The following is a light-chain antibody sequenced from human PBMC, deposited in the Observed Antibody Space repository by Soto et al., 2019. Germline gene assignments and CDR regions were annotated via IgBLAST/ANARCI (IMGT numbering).Light chain of an antibody. CDR2: SNN. Sequence: QSVLTQPPSASGTPGQRVTISCSGSSSNIGSNTVNWYQQLPGTAPKLLIYSNNQRPSGVPDRFSGSKSGTSVSLAISGLQSEHEADYYCAAWEDSLNGYVVFGGGTKLTVL. CDR1: SSNIGSNT. CDR3: AAWEDSLNGYVV. J-gene: IGLJ2*01. V-gene: IGLV1-44*01.